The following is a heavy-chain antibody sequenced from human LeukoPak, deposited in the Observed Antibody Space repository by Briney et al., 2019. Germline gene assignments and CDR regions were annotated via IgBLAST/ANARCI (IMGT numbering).Heavy chain of an antibody. CDR3: ARYCSSTSCFGRWFDP. V-gene: IGHV4-39*07. CDR1: GGFISSSSYY. CDR2: IYYSGST. J-gene: IGHJ5*02. D-gene: IGHD2-2*01. Sequence: SETLSLTCTVSGGFISSSSYYWGWIRQPPGKGLEWIGSIYYSGSTYYNPSLKSRVTISVDTSKNQFSLKLSSVTAADTAVYYCARYCSSTSCFGRWFDPWGHGTLVTVSS.